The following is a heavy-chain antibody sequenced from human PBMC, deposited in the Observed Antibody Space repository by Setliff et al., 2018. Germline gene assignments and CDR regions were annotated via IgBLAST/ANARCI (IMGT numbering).Heavy chain of an antibody. D-gene: IGHD6-6*01. CDR1: GGTFSDYY. Sequence: PSETLSLTCAAYGGTFSDYYWTWIRQPPGKGLEWVGEINHRGSTNYNPSLKSRVTISVDTPKDQFSLKLISMIAADTAVYYCARGRNVAARLLDSWGQGTLVTVSS. CDR3: ARGRNVAARLLDS. CDR2: INHRGST. J-gene: IGHJ4*02. V-gene: IGHV4-34*01.